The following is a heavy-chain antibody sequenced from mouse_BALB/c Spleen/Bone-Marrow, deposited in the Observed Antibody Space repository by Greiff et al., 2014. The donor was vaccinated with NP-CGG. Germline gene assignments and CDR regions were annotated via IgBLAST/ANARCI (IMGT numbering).Heavy chain of an antibody. CDR1: GFTFSDYY. J-gene: IGHJ3*01. Sequence: EVQLEQSGVRFVKCGVSLKLFCAASGFTFSDYYMSWIRQTPEKRLEWVASISDGGTNSYYPDSVKGRFTVSRDNAKNNLYLQRSVLKSEDTAMYYCARHRDYKYDCFAYWGQGTLVTVSA. CDR3: ARHRDYKYDCFAY. CDR2: ISDGGTNS. V-gene: IGHV5-4*02. D-gene: IGHD2-14*01.